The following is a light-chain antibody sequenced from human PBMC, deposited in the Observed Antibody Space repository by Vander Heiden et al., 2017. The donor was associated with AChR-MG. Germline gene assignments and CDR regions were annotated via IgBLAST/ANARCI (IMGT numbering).Light chain of an antibody. J-gene: IGLJ2*01. CDR1: SSDVGGYHY. Sequence: QSALTQPPSWSGSPGQPVTISCTGTSSDVGGYHYVSWHQHPPGKAPKPMIFDATKRPSGVPDRFSGSKSGNTASLTVYGLQAEDEADYYCSSFAGSSNLVFGGGTKLTVL. CDR3: SSFAGSSNLV. CDR2: DAT. V-gene: IGLV2-8*01.